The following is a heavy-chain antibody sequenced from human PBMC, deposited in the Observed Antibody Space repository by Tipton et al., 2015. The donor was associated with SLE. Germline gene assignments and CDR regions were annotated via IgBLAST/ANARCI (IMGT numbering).Heavy chain of an antibody. V-gene: IGHV4-31*03. CDR1: GDSIGRGGYF. Sequence: TLSLTCTVSGDSIGRGGYFWNWNRQHPGKGLEWIGYIYYSGNTYYNPSLKSRVTISVDTSTNQFSLTLNSVTAADTAVYYCARRPAAGTSLADYWGQGTLVTVSS. D-gene: IGHD6-13*01. J-gene: IGHJ4*02. CDR3: ARRPAAGTSLADY. CDR2: IYYSGNT.